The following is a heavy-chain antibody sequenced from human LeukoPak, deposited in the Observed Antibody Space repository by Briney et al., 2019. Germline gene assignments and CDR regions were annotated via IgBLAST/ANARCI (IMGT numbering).Heavy chain of an antibody. CDR2: INHSGST. J-gene: IGHJ6*03. V-gene: IGHV4-34*01. D-gene: IGHD6-19*01. Sequence: SETPSLTCAVYGGSFSGYYWSWIRQPPGKGLEWIGEINHSGSTNYNSSLKSRVTISVDTSKDQFSLKLSSVTAADTAVYYCARGRIALARYMDVWGKGTTVTVSS. CDR3: ARGRIALARYMDV. CDR1: GGSFSGYY.